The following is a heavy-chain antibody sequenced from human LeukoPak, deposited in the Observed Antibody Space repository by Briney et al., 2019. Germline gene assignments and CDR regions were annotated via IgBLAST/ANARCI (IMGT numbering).Heavy chain of an antibody. V-gene: IGHV1-46*01. CDR1: GYTFTSCY. CDR3: ARDLYSSSWYYFDY. Sequence: ASVKVSCKASGYTFTSCYMHWVPQAPGQGLEWMGIINPSGGSTNYAQKFQDRVTMTRDMSTSTVYMELSSLRSEDTAVYYCARDLYSSSWYYFDYWGQGTLVTVSS. CDR2: INPSGGST. D-gene: IGHD6-13*01. J-gene: IGHJ4*02.